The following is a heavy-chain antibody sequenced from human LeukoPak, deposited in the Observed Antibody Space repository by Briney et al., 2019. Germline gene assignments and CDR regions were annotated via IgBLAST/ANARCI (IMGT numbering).Heavy chain of an antibody. Sequence: PGGSLRLSCAASGFTFSSYAMNWLRQAPGKGLEGVSTISGAGGATHYADSVKGRFTISRANSKNTLFLQMNSLRAEDTAVYYCAKSGSRDWDYFEYWGQGTLVTASS. J-gene: IGHJ4*02. CDR2: ISGAGGAT. D-gene: IGHD2-2*01. V-gene: IGHV3-23*01. CDR1: GFTFSSYA. CDR3: AKSGSRDWDYFEY.